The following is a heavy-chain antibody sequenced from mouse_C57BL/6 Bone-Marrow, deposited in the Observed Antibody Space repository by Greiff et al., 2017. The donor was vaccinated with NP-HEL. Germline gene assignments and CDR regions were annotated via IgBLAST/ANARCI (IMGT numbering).Heavy chain of an antibody. D-gene: IGHD2-2*01. CDR3: ARHNGYYIDY. CDR1: GFTFSSYG. CDR2: ISSGGSYT. Sequence: EVKVVESGGDLVKPGGSLKLSCAASGFTFSSYGMSWVRQTPDKRLEWVATISSGGSYTYYPDSVKGRFTISRDNAKNTLYLQVSSLKSEDTAMYYCARHNGYYIDYWGQGTTLTVSS. J-gene: IGHJ2*01. V-gene: IGHV5-6*01.